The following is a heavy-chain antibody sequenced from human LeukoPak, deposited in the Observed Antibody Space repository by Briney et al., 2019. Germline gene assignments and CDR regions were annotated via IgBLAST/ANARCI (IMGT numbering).Heavy chain of an antibody. J-gene: IGHJ6*02. CDR1: GFSFDDFD. V-gene: IGHV3-9*01. Sequence: GRSLRLSCEASGFSFDDFDMHWVRHAPGKGLEWVSRIGWNGRSIHYADSVKGRFTISRDNAKNSLYLQMNSLRAEDTALYYCAKDSDYFGSGSHYNFWDVWGQGTTVIVSS. CDR3: AKDSDYFGSGSHYNFWDV. D-gene: IGHD3-10*01. CDR2: IGWNGRSI.